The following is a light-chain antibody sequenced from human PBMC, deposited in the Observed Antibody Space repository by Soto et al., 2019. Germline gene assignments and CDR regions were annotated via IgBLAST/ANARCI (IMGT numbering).Light chain of an antibody. Sequence: DVVMTQSPLSLPVTPGEPASISCRSSQSLLYSNGYNYLDWYLQKPGQSPQLLIYLGSNRASGVPDRFSGSGSGTDFTLKISRVEPEDVGVYCCMQARHIPFTFGPGTKVHSK. CDR1: QSLLYSNGYNY. V-gene: IGKV2-28*01. CDR2: LGS. CDR3: MQARHIPFT. J-gene: IGKJ3*01.